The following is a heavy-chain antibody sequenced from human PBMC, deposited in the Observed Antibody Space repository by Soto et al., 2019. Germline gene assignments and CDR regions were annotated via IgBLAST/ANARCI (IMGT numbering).Heavy chain of an antibody. J-gene: IGHJ4*02. V-gene: IGHV3-23*01. CDR2: ISGSGGGT. CDR3: AKVTTYYDFWSAYSD. CDR1: GFTFSTFS. D-gene: IGHD3-3*01. Sequence: GESLRLSCAAYGFTFSTFSMSWVRQAPGKGLEWVSAISGSGGGTYYADSAKGRFTISRDNSKNTLYLQMSGVRAEDTAVYYCAKVTTYYDFWSAYSDWGQGTLVTVSS.